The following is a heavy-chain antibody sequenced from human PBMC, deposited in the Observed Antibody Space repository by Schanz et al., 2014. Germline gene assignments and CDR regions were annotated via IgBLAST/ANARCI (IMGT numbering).Heavy chain of an antibody. CDR3: VRNYGGHSEESDRYGMDV. D-gene: IGHD4-17*01. CDR1: GYTFTRYY. J-gene: IGHJ6*02. V-gene: IGHV1-46*01. Sequence: QVQLVQSGAEVKKPGASVKVSCQASGYTFTRYYIHWVRQAPGQGLEWMGIINPSGGSTTYAQKFQGRVTMTSDTSTSTVYMELSSLRSEDTAVYYCVRNYGGHSEESDRYGMDVWGQGTTVTVSS. CDR2: INPSGGST.